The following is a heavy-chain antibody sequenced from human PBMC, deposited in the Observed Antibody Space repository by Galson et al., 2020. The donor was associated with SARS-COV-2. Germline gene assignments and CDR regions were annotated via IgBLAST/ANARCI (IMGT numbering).Heavy chain of an antibody. CDR3: ARLVSLPWVQFWLPNYGMDV. J-gene: IGHJ6*02. CDR1: RYILTSYD. V-gene: IGHV1-8*01. D-gene: IGHD5-18*01. Sequence: AAVQVPRRTPRYILTSYDINWLRQATRQELQWMVWLNTNSGTSGSTPKFQGRVTMTRDTSISTAYLELSNLTSEDTAVYYCARLVSLPWVQFWLPNYGMDVWGQGTTVSVSS. CDR2: LNTNSGTS.